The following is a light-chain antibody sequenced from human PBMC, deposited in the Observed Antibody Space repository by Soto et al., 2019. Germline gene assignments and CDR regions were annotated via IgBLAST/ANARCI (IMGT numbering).Light chain of an antibody. J-gene: IGKJ4*01. CDR3: QQYNSYPLT. CDR1: QSISSW. Sequence: DIQMTQSPSTLSASVGDRVTITCRASQSISSWLAWYQQKPGKAPKLLIYKSSSLESGVPSRFSGSGSGTEFTLTISSLQPDDFAPYYCQQYNSYPLTFGGGTKVEIK. V-gene: IGKV1-5*03. CDR2: KSS.